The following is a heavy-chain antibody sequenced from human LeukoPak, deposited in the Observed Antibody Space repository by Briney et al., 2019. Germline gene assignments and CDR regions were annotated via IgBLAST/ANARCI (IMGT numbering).Heavy chain of an antibody. V-gene: IGHV3-48*03. CDR2: ISSSGSTI. D-gene: IGHD4-11*01. Sequence: GGSLRLSCAASGFTFSSYEMNWVRQAPGKGLEWVSYISSSGSTIYYADSVKGRFTISRDNAKNSLYLQMNSLRAEDTAVYYCARGGAVTTRGRYYYYYYMDVWGKGTTVTVSS. J-gene: IGHJ6*03. CDR1: GFTFSSYE. CDR3: ARGGAVTTRGRYYYYYYMDV.